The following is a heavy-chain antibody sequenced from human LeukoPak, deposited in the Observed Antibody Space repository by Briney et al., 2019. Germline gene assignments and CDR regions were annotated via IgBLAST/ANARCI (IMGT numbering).Heavy chain of an antibody. CDR2: IYYSGST. J-gene: IGHJ5*02. CDR3: ARDNMVRGEYRFDP. CDR1: GGSISSYY. Sequence: SETLSLTCTVSGGSISSYYWSWLRQPPGKGLEWIGYIYYSGSTNHNPSLKSRVTISVDTSKNQFSLKLSSVTAADTAVYYCARDNMVRGEYRFDPWGQGTLVTVSS. D-gene: IGHD3-10*01. V-gene: IGHV4-59*01.